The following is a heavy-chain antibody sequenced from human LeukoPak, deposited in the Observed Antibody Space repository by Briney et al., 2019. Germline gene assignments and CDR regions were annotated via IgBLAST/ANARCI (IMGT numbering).Heavy chain of an antibody. J-gene: IGHJ1*01. Sequence: PGGSLRLSCAASGFTFSSYSMNWLRQAPGKGLEWVSSISSSSSYIYYADSVKGRFTISRDNAKNSLYLQMNSLRAEDTAVYYCARDSVYYDSSGYYSDWGQGTLVTVSS. CDR2: ISSSSSYI. D-gene: IGHD3-22*01. CDR1: GFTFSSYS. CDR3: ARDSVYYDSSGYYSD. V-gene: IGHV3-21*01.